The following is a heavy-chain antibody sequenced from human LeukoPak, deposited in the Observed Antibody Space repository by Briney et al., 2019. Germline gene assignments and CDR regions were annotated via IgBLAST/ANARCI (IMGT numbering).Heavy chain of an antibody. D-gene: IGHD3-10*01. V-gene: IGHV3-30*02. CDR2: IRYDGSNK. Sequence: PGGSLRLSCAASGFTFSSYGMHWVRQAPGKGLEWVAFIRYDGSNKYYADSVKGRFTISRDNSKNTLYLHVNSLRAEDTAVYYCAKDPGAHYYGSGSYRRGSYFDYWGQGTLVTVSS. CDR3: AKDPGAHYYGSGSYRRGSYFDY. J-gene: IGHJ4*02. CDR1: GFTFSSYG.